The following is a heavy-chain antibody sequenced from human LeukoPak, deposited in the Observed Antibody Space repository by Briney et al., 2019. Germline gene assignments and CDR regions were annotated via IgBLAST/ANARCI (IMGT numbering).Heavy chain of an antibody. CDR3: ATDGRSSGWYGFDY. J-gene: IGHJ4*02. CDR1: GFTFSTYS. D-gene: IGHD6-19*01. V-gene: IGHV3-21*01. CDR2: ITSPVGRI. Sequence: GGSLRLSCAASGFTFSTYSMNWVRQAPGKGLEWVSSITSPVGRIYYADSLKGRITISRDNARSTLYLQINSLRAEDTAVYYCATDGRSSGWYGFDYWGQGILVTVSS.